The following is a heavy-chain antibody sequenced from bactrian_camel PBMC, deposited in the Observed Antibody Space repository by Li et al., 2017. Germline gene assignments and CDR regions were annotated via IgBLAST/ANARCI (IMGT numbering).Heavy chain of an antibody. J-gene: IGHJ4*01. D-gene: IGHD3*01. CDR2: IARDGGT. CDR3: NADSPSGFFCGRYRTYY. Sequence: HVQLVESGGGSVRAGGSLRLSCTASGLTDSHNCMGWFRQAPGKERELVSRIARDGGTTYTDSVKGRFTMSQDNSKKLVYLQMNKVKPEDTAIYYCNADSPSGFFCGRYRTYYWGQGTQVTVS. V-gene: IGHV3S53*01. CDR1: GLTDSHNC.